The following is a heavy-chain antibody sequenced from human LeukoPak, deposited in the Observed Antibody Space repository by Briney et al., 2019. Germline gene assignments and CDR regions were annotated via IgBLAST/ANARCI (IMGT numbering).Heavy chain of an antibody. CDR1: GYTFTGFY. D-gene: IGHD3-22*01. J-gene: IGHJ4*02. V-gene: IGHV1-2*02. Sequence: ASVKVSCKASGYTFTGFYMHWVRQDPGQGLEWMGWIDPNIGTTKYSQKFQGRVTMTRDTSISEVYMELSRLRSDDTAVYYCARLLEHYYFDASGYYDDDYWGQGTPIIVSS. CDR2: IDPNIGTT. CDR3: ARLLEHYYFDASGYYDDDY.